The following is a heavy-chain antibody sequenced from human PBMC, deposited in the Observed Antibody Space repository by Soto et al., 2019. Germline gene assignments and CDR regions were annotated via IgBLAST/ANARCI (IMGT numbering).Heavy chain of an antibody. J-gene: IGHJ4*02. CDR3: ARAIAARARGLDY. CDR1: GGTFSRYA. D-gene: IGHD6-6*01. V-gene: IGHV1-69*01. Sequence: QVQLVQSGAEVKKPWSSVKVSCKPSGGTFSRYAISWVRQAPGQGLEWMGGSIPIFGTANYAQKFQGRVTITADESTSTAYMELSSLRSEDTAVYYCARAIAARARGLDYWGQGTLVTVSS. CDR2: SIPIFGTA.